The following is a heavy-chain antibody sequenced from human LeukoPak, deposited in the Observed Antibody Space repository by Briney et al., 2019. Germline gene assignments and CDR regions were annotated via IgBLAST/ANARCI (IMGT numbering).Heavy chain of an antibody. Sequence: ASVKVSCKASGGTFSSYAISWVRQAPGQGLEWMGGIIPIFGTANYAQKFQGRVTITADESTSTAYMELSSLRSEDTALYYCAKASSGYYLGFDYWGQGTLVTVSS. V-gene: IGHV1-69*13. CDR2: IIPIFGTA. CDR3: AKASSGYYLGFDY. J-gene: IGHJ4*02. D-gene: IGHD3-22*01. CDR1: GGTFSSYA.